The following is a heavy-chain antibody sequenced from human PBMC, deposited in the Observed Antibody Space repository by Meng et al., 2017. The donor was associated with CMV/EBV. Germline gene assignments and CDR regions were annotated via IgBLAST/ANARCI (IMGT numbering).Heavy chain of an antibody. V-gene: IGHV3-74*01. CDR2: INSDGSST. CDR3: ARGGYYYDSSGYLKG. D-gene: IGHD3-22*01. Sequence: GGSLRLSCAASGFTFSSYWMHWVRQAPGKGLVWVSRINSDGSSTSYADSVKGRFTISRDNAKNTLYLQMNSLRAEDTAVYYCARGGYYYDSSGYLKGWGQGTLVIVSS. J-gene: IGHJ4*02. CDR1: GFTFSSYW.